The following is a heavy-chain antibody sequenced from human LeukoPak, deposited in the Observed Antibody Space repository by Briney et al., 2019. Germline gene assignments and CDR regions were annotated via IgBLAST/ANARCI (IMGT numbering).Heavy chain of an antibody. V-gene: IGHV4-59*01. J-gene: IGHJ6*02. Sequence: SETLSLTCAVYGGSFSGYYWSWIRQPPGKGLEWIGYIYYSGSTNYNPSLKSRVTISVDTSKNQFSLKLSSVTAADTAVYYCARDRALGYCSSTSCYDHYGMDVWGQGTTVTVSS. CDR3: ARDRALGYCSSTSCYDHYGMDV. CDR1: GGSFSGYY. D-gene: IGHD2-2*01. CDR2: IYYSGST.